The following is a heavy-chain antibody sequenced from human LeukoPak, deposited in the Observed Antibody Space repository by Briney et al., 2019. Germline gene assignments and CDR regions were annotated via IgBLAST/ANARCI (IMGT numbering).Heavy chain of an antibody. CDR2: IDPNSGGT. J-gene: IGHJ3*02. CDR1: GYTFTAYY. Sequence: ASVTVSCKASGYTFTAYYIHWVRQAPGQALEWMAWIDPNSGGTNYVQKFQGRVTMTRDTSISAAYMEMSRLRSDDTAVYYCARDPASYYDSRVAFDIWGQGTMVTVSS. CDR3: ARDPASYYDSRVAFDI. D-gene: IGHD3-22*01. V-gene: IGHV1-2*02.